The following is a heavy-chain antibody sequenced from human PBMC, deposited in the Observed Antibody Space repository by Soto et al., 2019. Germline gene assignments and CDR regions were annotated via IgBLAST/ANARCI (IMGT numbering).Heavy chain of an antibody. CDR1: GGSISRSTW. Sequence: QVQLQESGPGLVKPSGTLSLTCAVSGGSISRSTWWGWVRPPPGKGVEWIGEIYHSGSTNYNPSLRRRVTKAVEKSKNKISRTLRTVNAADTAVYYCARDKREAGAWLDDWGEVTLVSCSS. CDR3: ARDKREAGAWLDD. V-gene: IGHV4-4*02. D-gene: IGHD6-13*01. J-gene: IGHJ5*02. CDR2: IYHSGST.